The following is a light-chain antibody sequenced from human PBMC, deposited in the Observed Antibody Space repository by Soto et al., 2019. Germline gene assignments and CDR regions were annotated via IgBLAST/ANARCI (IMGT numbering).Light chain of an antibody. CDR2: KAS. V-gene: IGKV1-5*03. CDR3: QHYASFSGT. J-gene: IGKJ1*01. Sequence: DIPMTQSPSTLSASVGGIVTLTCRASQSISNWVAWYQLKSGKAPNVLIYKASTLETGVPSRFSGSGSGTEFTLTISTLQPDDVATYYCQHYASFSGTFGQGTKVDIK. CDR1: QSISNW.